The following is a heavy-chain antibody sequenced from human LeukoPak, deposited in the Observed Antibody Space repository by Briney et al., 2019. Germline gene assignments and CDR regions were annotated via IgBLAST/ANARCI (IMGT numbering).Heavy chain of an antibody. Sequence: ASVKVSCKASGYTFTGYYMHWVRQAPGQGLEWMGWINPNSGGTNYAQKFQGRVTMTRDTSISTAYVELSRLRSDDTAVYYCARSSPDYYDRGYFDYWGQGTLVTVSS. J-gene: IGHJ4*02. D-gene: IGHD3-22*01. V-gene: IGHV1-2*02. CDR3: ARSSPDYYDRGYFDY. CDR1: GYTFTGYY. CDR2: INPNSGGT.